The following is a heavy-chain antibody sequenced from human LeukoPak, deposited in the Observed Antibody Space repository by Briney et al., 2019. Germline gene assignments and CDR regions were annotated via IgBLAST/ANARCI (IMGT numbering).Heavy chain of an antibody. CDR1: GGSISSGSYY. V-gene: IGHV4-61*02. CDR3: AREDYNILTGYPRFDP. Sequence: SQTLSLTCTVSGGSISSGSYYWSWIRQLAGKGLEWIGRIYTSGSTNYNPSLKSRVTISVDTSKNQFSLKLSSVTAADTAVYYCAREDYNILTGYPRFDPWGQGTLVTVSS. J-gene: IGHJ5*02. CDR2: IYTSGST. D-gene: IGHD3-9*01.